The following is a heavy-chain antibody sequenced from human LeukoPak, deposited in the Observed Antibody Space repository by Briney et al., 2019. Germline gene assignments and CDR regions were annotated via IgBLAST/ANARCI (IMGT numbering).Heavy chain of an antibody. CDR2: ISGSGGST. J-gene: IGHJ4*02. V-gene: IGHV3-23*01. D-gene: IGHD6-19*01. CDR1: GFTFSSYA. Sequence: GGSLRLSCAASGFTFSSYAMSWVRQAPGKGLEWVSAISGSGGSTYYADSVQGRFTISRDNSKNTLYLEMNSLSPDDTAVYYCXRGXEXLAXNTLAYXGQGTLVTVSS. CDR3: XRGXEXLAXNTLAY.